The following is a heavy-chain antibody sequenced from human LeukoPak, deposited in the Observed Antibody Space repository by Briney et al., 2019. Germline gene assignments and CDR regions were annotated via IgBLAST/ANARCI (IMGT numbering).Heavy chain of an antibody. CDR1: GFTFSRYG. CDR3: TNYYGSGSYSDF. Sequence: GGSLRLPCAASGFTFSRYGMIWVRQAPGKGLEWVSLINDKSDTTTYADSVKGRYTISRDNSKNTLYLQMNSLRVEDTAIYYCTNYYGSGSYSDFWGQGTLVTVSS. V-gene: IGHV3-23*01. J-gene: IGHJ4*02. D-gene: IGHD3-10*01. CDR2: INDKSDTT.